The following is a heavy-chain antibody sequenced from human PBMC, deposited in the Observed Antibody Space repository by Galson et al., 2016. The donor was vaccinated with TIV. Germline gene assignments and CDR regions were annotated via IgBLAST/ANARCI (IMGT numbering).Heavy chain of an antibody. CDR2: INTRNGNP. Sequence: SVKVSCKASGYSLSSSAMNWVRQAPGQGLEWMGWINTRNGNPTYAQGFTGRFVFSLDASVSPPYLQINSLKPEDTAVYYCARSGAYSYYFYYMYVWAKGTTVTVSS. V-gene: IGHV7-4-1*02. J-gene: IGHJ6*03. CDR3: ARSGAYSYYFYYMYV. D-gene: IGHD4-17*01. CDR1: GYSLSSSA.